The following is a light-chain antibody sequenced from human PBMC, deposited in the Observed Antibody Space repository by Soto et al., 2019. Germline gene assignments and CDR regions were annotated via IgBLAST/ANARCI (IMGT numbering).Light chain of an antibody. CDR3: LQDYNYPWG. CDR1: QGIRND. Sequence: AIQMTQSPSSLSVSVGDRVTISCRASQGIRNDLGWYQQKPGKAPKLLIYAASSLQSGVPSRFSGSGSGTDFTLTISSLQPEDFATYYCLQDYNYPWGFGQGTKVEIK. CDR2: AAS. V-gene: IGKV1-6*01. J-gene: IGKJ1*01.